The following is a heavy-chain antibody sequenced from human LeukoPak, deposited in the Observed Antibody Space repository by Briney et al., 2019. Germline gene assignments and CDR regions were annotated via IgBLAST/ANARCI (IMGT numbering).Heavy chain of an antibody. J-gene: IGHJ4*02. CDR1: GFTFSSYA. CDR3: AKDLGYSNYQDKYKN. V-gene: IGHV3-23*01. CDR2: FSGSGGST. D-gene: IGHD4-11*01. Sequence: GGSLRLSCAAYGFTFSSYAMSWVRQAPGKGLECISGFSGSGGSTYYADSVKGRFTISRDNSKNTLYLQMNSLRAEDTAVYYCAKDLGYSNYQDKYKNWGQGTLVTVSS.